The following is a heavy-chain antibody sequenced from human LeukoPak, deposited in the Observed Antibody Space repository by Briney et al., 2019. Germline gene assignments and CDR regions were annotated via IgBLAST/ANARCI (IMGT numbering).Heavy chain of an antibody. D-gene: IGHD3-10*01. Sequence: GESLKISCKGSGYSFTSYWIGWVRQMPGKGLEWMGIIYPGDSDTRYSPSFQGQVTISADKSISTAYLQWSSLKASDTAMYYCARQDRGLLWFDGGSGNFDYWGQGTLVTVSS. J-gene: IGHJ4*02. CDR3: ARQDRGLLWFDGGSGNFDY. V-gene: IGHV5-51*01. CDR1: GYSFTSYW. CDR2: IYPGDSDT.